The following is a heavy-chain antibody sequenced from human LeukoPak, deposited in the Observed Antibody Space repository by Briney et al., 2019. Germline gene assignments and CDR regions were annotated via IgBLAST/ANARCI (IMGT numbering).Heavy chain of an antibody. J-gene: IGHJ4*02. V-gene: IGHV3-64*05. CDR1: GFTFSSNA. CDR2: ISSNGGST. CDR3: VTVGKHLAVRL. D-gene: IGHD3-16*01. Sequence: AGGSLTFLCSASGFTFSSNAMHWVRQAPGKGLECVSAISSNGGSTYYADSVKGRFTISRDNSKNTLYVQMSSLRSEDTAVYYCVTVGKHLAVRLWAQGPVVTVSS.